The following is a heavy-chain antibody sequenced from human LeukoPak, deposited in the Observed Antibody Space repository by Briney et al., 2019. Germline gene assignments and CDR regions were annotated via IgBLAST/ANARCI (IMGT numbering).Heavy chain of an antibody. CDR1: GGTFSSYA. D-gene: IGHD3-22*01. Sequence: SVKVSCKASGGTFSSYAISWVRQAPGQGLEWMGGIIPIFGTANYAQKFQGRVTITTDESTSTAYRELSSLRSEDTAVYYCASDSSGYLDAFDIWAKGQWSPSLQ. J-gene: IGHJ3*02. CDR3: ASDSSGYLDAFDI. V-gene: IGHV1-69*05. CDR2: IIPIFGTA.